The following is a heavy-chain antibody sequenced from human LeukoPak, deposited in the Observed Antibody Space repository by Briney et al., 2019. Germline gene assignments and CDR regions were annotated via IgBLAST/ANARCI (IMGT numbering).Heavy chain of an antibody. CDR3: ARAIYSSSWSFDY. CDR2: ISSSSSYI. D-gene: IGHD6-13*01. V-gene: IGHV3-21*01. Sequence: GGSLRLSCAASGFTFSSYAMSWVRQAPGKGLEWVSSISSSSSYIYYADSVKGRFTISRDNAKNSLYLQMNSLRAEDTAVYYCARAIYSSSWSFDYWGQGTLVTVSS. J-gene: IGHJ4*02. CDR1: GFTFSSYA.